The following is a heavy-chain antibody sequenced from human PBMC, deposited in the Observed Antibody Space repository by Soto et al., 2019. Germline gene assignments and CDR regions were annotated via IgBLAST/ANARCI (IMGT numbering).Heavy chain of an antibody. J-gene: IGHJ6*03. CDR2: IGTAGDT. CDR3: AIYHCRGCSCYSSYYMDV. Sequence: EVQLVESGGGLVQPGGSLRLSCAASGFTFSSYDMHWVRQATGKGLEWVSAIGTAGDTYYPGSVKGRFTISRENAKNSLYLQMNSLRTGDTAVDYCAIYHCRGCSCYSSYYMDVWGKGTTVTVSS. D-gene: IGHD2-15*01. CDR1: GFTFSSYD. V-gene: IGHV3-13*01.